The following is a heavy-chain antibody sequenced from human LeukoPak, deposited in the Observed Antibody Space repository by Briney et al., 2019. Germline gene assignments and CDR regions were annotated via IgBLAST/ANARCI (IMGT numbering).Heavy chain of an antibody. Sequence: QPGGSLRLSCAASGVTFSTFWMDWVRQARGKGLEWVANINQDGSEKYYMDSAKGRFTISRDNAKNSLYLQMNSLRAEDTAVYYCAEQGTEWGQGTLVTVSS. CDR2: INQDGSEK. V-gene: IGHV3-7*01. J-gene: IGHJ4*02. D-gene: IGHD7-27*01. CDR3: AEQGTE. CDR1: GVTFSTFW.